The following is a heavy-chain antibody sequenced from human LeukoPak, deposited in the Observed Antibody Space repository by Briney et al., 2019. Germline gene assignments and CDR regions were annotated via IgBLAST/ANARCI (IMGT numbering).Heavy chain of an antibody. CDR3: ARERPGGSSLDY. CDR2: VFYSGST. J-gene: IGHJ4*02. D-gene: IGHD2-15*01. V-gene: IGHV4-59*01. Sequence: SETLSLTCTVSDDSIKSYFWTWIRPSPGKGMEWIGYVFYSGSTSYNPSLRSRLTLSVDTSKSQFSLKLSSVTAADTAGYYFARERPGGSSLDYWGEGTLDTVSS. CDR1: DDSIKSYF.